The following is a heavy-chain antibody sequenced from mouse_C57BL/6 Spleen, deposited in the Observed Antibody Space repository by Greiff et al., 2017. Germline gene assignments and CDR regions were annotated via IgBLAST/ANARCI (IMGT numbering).Heavy chain of an antibody. CDR3: ARDRGGSRRRGAMDY. D-gene: IGHD1-1*01. CDR2: ISDGGSYT. CDR1: GFTFSSYA. Sequence: DVMLVESGGGLVKPGGSLKLSCAASGFTFSSYAMSWVRQTPEKRLEWVATISDGGSYTYYPDNVQGRFTISRDNAKNNLYLQMSHLKSEDTAMYYCARDRGGSRRRGAMDYWGQGTSVTVSS. V-gene: IGHV5-4*01. J-gene: IGHJ4*01.